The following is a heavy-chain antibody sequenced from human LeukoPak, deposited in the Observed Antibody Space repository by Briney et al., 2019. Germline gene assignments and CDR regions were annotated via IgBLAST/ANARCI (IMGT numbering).Heavy chain of an antibody. CDR1: GGSISSGDYY. D-gene: IGHD2-2*01. CDR3: ARSSVVPAAITEWFDP. J-gene: IGHJ5*02. Sequence: SETLSLTCTVSGGSISSGDYYWSWIRQPPGKGLEWIGYIYYSGSTYYNPSLKSRVTISVDTSKNQFSLKLTSVTAADTAVYYCARSSVVPAAITEWFDPWGQGTLVTVSS. V-gene: IGHV4-30-4*01. CDR2: IYYSGST.